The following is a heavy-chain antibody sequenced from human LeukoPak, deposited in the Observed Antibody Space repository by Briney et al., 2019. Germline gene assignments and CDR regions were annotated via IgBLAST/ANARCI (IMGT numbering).Heavy chain of an antibody. J-gene: IGHJ6*02. Sequence: GGSLRLSCAASGFTVSSNYMSWVRQAPGKGLEWVSVIYSGGSTYYADSVKGRLTISRDNSKNTLYLQMNSLRAEDTAVYYCARVDYDSSGYYSSHHTRYYYYYGMDVWGQGTTVVVSS. CDR3: ARVDYDSSGYYSSHHTRYYYYYGMDV. CDR2: IYSGGST. CDR1: GFTVSSNY. D-gene: IGHD3-22*01. V-gene: IGHV3-53*01.